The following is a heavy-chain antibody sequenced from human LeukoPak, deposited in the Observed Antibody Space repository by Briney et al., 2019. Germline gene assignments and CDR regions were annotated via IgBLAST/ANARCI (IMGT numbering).Heavy chain of an antibody. CDR2: ISWNSGSI. J-gene: IGHJ6*02. V-gene: IGHV3-9*01. Sequence: GRSLRLSCATSGFTFDDYAMHWVRQAPGKGLEWVSGISWNSGSIGYADSVKGRFTISRDNAKNSLYLQMNSLRAEDTALYYCAKDLAAAGTKDGMDVWGQGTTVTVSS. D-gene: IGHD6-13*01. CDR3: AKDLAAAGTKDGMDV. CDR1: GFTFDDYA.